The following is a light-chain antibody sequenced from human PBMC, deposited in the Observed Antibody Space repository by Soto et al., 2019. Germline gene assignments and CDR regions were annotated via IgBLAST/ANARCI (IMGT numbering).Light chain of an antibody. V-gene: IGKV3-20*01. Sequence: EIVLTQSPAILSLSPGERATLSCRASQSVSSNYLAWYQQKPAQAPRLLIYGASSRATGIPDRFSGSGSGTDFTLTISRLEPADLAVYYCQQYGSAPFNFGPWTKVAIK. CDR3: QQYGSAPFN. CDR1: QSVSSNY. CDR2: GAS. J-gene: IGKJ3*01.